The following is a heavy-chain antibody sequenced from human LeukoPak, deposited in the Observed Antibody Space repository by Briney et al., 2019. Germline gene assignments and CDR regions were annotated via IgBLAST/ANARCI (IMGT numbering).Heavy chain of an antibody. CDR2: ISSSGSTI. Sequence: GGSLRLSCAASGFTFSSYAMSWVRQAPGKGLEWVSYISSSGSTIYYADSVKGRFTISRDNAKNSLYLQMNSLRAEDTAVYYCARDLRYYDILTGHYYYYGMDVWGQGTTVTVSS. J-gene: IGHJ6*02. CDR3: ARDLRYYDILTGHYYYYGMDV. D-gene: IGHD3-9*01. V-gene: IGHV3-48*03. CDR1: GFTFSSYA.